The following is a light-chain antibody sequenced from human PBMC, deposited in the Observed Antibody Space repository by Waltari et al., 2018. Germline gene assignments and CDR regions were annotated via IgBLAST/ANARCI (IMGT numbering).Light chain of an antibody. CDR3: QQRSNWPPT. J-gene: IGKJ1*01. CDR1: QSVSSY. CDR2: DAS. V-gene: IGKV3-11*01. Sequence: EIVLTQSPATPSLSPGERATLSCRASQSVSSYLSWYQQKPGQDPRLLIYDASNRATGIPARFSGSGSGTDFTLTISSLEPEDFAVYYCQQRSNWPPTFGQGTKVEIK.